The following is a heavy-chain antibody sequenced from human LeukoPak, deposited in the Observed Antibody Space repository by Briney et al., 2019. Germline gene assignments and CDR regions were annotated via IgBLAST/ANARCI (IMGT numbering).Heavy chain of an antibody. CDR3: ARHRYYDSNFDY. Sequence: KSSGTLSLTCTVSGGSIGTYYWSWIRQPPGKGLEWIGYIYYSGTTNYNSSLKSRVTISVDTSNNQLSLKLSSMTAADTAVYYCARHRYYDSNFDYWGQGILVTVSS. D-gene: IGHD3-22*01. CDR1: GGSIGTYY. CDR2: IYYSGTT. V-gene: IGHV4-59*08. J-gene: IGHJ4*02.